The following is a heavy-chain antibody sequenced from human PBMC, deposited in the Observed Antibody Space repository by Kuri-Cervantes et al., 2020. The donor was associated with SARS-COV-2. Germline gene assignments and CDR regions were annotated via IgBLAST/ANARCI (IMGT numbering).Heavy chain of an antibody. CDR3: AVIDSSGYYYLDY. V-gene: IGHV4-39*07. CDR2: IYYSGST. J-gene: IGHJ4*02. Sequence: SETLSLTCTVSGGSISSSSYYWGWIRQPPGKGLEWIGSIYYSGSTYYNPSLKSRVTISVDTSKNQFSLKLSSVTAADTAVYYWAVIDSSGYYYLDYWGQGTLVTVSS. CDR1: GGSISSSSYY. D-gene: IGHD3-22*01.